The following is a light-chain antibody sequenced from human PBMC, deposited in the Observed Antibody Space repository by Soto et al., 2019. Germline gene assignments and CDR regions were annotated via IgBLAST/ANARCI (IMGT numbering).Light chain of an antibody. V-gene: IGKV3-20*01. CDR2: GAS. J-gene: IGKJ4*01. Sequence: MVLDQAPGTMSLTQGERATLSCRASQAISSSYLAWYQQKPGQPPRLLISGASSRATGIPERFSGGGFGTDFTLAISRLEPEDFAVYYCQQYGSSPPLTFGGGTKVDSK. CDR1: QAISSSY. CDR3: QQYGSSPPLT.